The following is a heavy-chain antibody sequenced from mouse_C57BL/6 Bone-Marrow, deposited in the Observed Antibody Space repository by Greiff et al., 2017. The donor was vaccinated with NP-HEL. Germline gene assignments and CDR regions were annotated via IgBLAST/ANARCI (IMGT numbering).Heavy chain of an antibody. V-gene: IGHV5-4*01. J-gene: IGHJ3*01. CDR2: ISDGGSYT. CDR3: ARELFLAY. CDR1: GFTFSSYA. D-gene: IGHD1-1*02. Sequence: DVHLVESGGGLVKPGGSLKLSCAASGFTFSSYAMSWVRQTPEKRLEWVATISDGGSYTYYPDNVKGRFTISRDNAKNNLYLQMSHLKSEDTAMYYCARELFLAYWGQGTLVTVSA.